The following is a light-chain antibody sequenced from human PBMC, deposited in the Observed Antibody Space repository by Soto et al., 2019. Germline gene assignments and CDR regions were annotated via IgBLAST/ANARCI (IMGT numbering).Light chain of an antibody. V-gene: IGLV2-14*01. CDR3: SSYTRSSTL. Sequence: QSALTQPASVSGSPGQSITISCTGTSSDDGGYNYVSWYQQHPGKAPKLMIYEVSNRPSGVSNRFSGSKSGNTASLTISGLQAEDEADYYCSSYTRSSTLFGTGTKLTVL. J-gene: IGLJ1*01. CDR2: EVS. CDR1: SSDDGGYNY.